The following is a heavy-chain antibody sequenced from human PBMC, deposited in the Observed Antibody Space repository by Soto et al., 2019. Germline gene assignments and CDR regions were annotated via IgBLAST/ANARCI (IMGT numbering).Heavy chain of an antibody. CDR2: NIPSVDAA. V-gene: IGHV1-69*01. Sequence: REGGNIPSVDAANYAQEFQGRVTITADESTSTAYMELSSLRSEDTAVYYCARTTPRGGYEHDYFYYYGMDVWGQATTVTVSS. J-gene: IGHJ6*02. D-gene: IGHD5-12*01. CDR3: ARTTPRGGYEHDYFYYYGMDV.